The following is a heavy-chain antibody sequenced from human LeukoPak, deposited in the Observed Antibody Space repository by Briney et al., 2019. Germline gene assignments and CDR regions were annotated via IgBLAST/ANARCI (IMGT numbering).Heavy chain of an antibody. Sequence: SVKVSCKASGYTFTSYGISWVRQAPGQGLEWMGRIIPILGIANYAQKFQGRVTITANKSTSTAYMELSSLRSEDTAVYYCARGGVDTAMAYDYWGQGTLVTVSS. CDR2: IIPILGIA. J-gene: IGHJ4*02. CDR1: GYTFTSYG. V-gene: IGHV1-69*04. D-gene: IGHD5-18*01. CDR3: ARGGVDTAMAYDY.